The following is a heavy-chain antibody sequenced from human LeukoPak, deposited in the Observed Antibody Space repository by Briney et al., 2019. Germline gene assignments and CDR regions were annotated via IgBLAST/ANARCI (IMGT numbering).Heavy chain of an antibody. CDR1: GGSISSYY. D-gene: IGHD3-10*01. CDR2: IYYSGST. CDR3: ARHLSAGLYYYGSGQTAAFDI. Sequence: SETLSLTCTVSGGSISSYYWSWIRQPPGKGLEWIGYIYYSGSTNYNPSLKSRVTISVDTSKNQFSLKLSSVTAADTAVYYCARHLSAGLYYYGSGQTAAFDIWGQGTMVTVSS. J-gene: IGHJ3*02. V-gene: IGHV4-59*08.